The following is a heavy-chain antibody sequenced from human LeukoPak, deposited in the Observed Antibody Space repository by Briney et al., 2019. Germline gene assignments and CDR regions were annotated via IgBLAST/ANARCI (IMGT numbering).Heavy chain of an antibody. J-gene: IGHJ2*01. CDR2: IYYSGSA. CDR1: GGSISSYY. CDR3: ARSYGSGSPCDL. V-gene: IGHV4-59*01. Sequence: PSENLSLTCNVSGGSISSYYWSWIRQPPGKGLAWIGYIYYSGSANYNPSLKSRVTISVDTSKNQFSLKLRYVTAADTAVYYCARSYGSGSPCDLWGRGTLVSVSS. D-gene: IGHD3-10*01.